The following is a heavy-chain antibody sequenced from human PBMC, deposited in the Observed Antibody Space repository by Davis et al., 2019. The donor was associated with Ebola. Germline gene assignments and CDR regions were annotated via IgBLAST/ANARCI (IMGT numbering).Heavy chain of an antibody. CDR2: INARHGHR. CDR3: AREGGLVRGVIIEWRKGMDV. D-gene: IGHD3-10*01. CDR1: GYTFTNYA. V-gene: IGHV1-3*01. J-gene: IGHJ6*02. Sequence: ASVKVSCKASGYTFTNYAIHPVRQPPGQRLEWLGWINARHGHRKYLQKYQARVTISRDTSANTVYMELSSLGSEDTAVYYCAREGGLVRGVIIEWRKGMDVWGQGTAVTVSS.